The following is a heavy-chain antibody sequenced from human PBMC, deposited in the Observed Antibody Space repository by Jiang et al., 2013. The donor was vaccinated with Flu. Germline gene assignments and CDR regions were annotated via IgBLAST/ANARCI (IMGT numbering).Heavy chain of an antibody. Sequence: LLKPSETLSLTCAVYGGSFSGYYWSWIRQPPGKGLEWIGEINHSGSTNYNPSLKSRVTISVDTSKNQFSLKLSSVTAADTAVYYCASGMAVTPGYGMDVWGQGTTVTVSS. D-gene: IGHD2-21*02. J-gene: IGHJ6*02. CDR1: GGSFSGYY. CDR2: INHSGST. CDR3: ASGMAVTPGYGMDV. V-gene: IGHV4-34*01.